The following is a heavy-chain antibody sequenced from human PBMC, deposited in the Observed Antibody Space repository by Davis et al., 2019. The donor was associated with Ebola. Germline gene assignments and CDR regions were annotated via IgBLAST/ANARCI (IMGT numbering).Heavy chain of an antibody. CDR2: MNPNSGNT. CDR3: ATDLGYCSSTSCYQRGGYYYYGMDV. V-gene: IGHV1-8*01. Sequence: ASVKVSCKASGYTFTSYDINWVRQATGQGLEWMGWMNPNSGNTGYAQKFQGRVTMTRNTSISTAYMELSSLRSEDTAVYYCATDLGYCSSTSCYQRGGYYYYGMDVWGQGTTVTVSS. J-gene: IGHJ6*02. D-gene: IGHD2-2*01. CDR1: GYTFTSYD.